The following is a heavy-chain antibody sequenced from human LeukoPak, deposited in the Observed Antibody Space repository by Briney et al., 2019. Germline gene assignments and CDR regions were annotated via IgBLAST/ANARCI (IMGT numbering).Heavy chain of an antibody. J-gene: IGHJ4*02. CDR3: ARVGVRASSGYYAQVDC. Sequence: ASVKVSCKASGYTFTSYYMHWVRQAPGQGLEWMGIINPSGGSTSYAQKFQGRVTMTRDTSTSTVYMELSSLRSEDTAVYYCARVGVRASSGYYAQVDCWGQGTLVTVSS. CDR2: INPSGGST. CDR1: GYTFTSYY. V-gene: IGHV1-46*01. D-gene: IGHD3-22*01.